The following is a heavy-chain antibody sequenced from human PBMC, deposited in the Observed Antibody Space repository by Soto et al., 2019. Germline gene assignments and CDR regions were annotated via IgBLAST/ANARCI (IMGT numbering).Heavy chain of an antibody. V-gene: IGHV3-23*01. D-gene: IGHD2-2*01. CDR3: AKGIIRYFSSTIFFQAEDG. Sequence: DTVKGLECVSAISGSSGSTYYADSVMDRLPISRDNSNNTMYLQMNSLRAEDTAVYYCAKGIIRYFSSTIFFQAEDG. CDR2: ISGSSGST. J-gene: IGHJ6*01.